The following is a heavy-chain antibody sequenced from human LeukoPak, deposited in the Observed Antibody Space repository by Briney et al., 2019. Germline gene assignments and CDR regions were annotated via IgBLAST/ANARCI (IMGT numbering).Heavy chain of an antibody. CDR3: ARGRDCSSTSCYKSSRALYYYYYMDV. D-gene: IGHD2-2*02. CDR2: IKQDGSEK. J-gene: IGHJ6*03. Sequence: GGSLRLSCATSGFIFRYYGMHWVRQAPGKGLEWVANIKQDGSEKYYVDSVKGRFTISRDNAKNSLYLQMNSLRAEDTAVYYCARGRDCSSTSCYKSSRALYYYYYMDVWGKGTTVTVSS. V-gene: IGHV3-7*01. CDR1: GFIFRYYG.